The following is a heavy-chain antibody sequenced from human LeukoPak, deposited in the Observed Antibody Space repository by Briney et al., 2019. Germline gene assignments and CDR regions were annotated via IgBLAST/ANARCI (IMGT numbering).Heavy chain of an antibody. J-gene: IGHJ5*02. CDR1: GGSFSGYY. CDR3: ARSGGIAAAGTLYWFDP. V-gene: IGHV4-34*01. CDR2: INHSGST. Sequence: PSETLSLTCAVYGGSFSGYYWSWIRQPPGKGLEWIGEINHSGSTNYNPSLKSRVTISVDTSKNQSSLKLSSVTAADTAVYYCARSGGIAAAGTLYWFDPWGQGTLVTVSS. D-gene: IGHD6-13*01.